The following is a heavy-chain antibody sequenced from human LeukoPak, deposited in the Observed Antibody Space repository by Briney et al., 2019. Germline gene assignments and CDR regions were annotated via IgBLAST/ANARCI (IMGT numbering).Heavy chain of an antibody. Sequence: GGPLRLSCAASGFTFSSYVMSWVRQAPGKGLGWVSAISGSGGSTYYADSVKGRFTISRDNSKNTLYLQMNSLRAEDTAVYYCAKGTDFWSGYCDYWGQGTLVTVSS. V-gene: IGHV3-23*01. J-gene: IGHJ4*02. CDR1: GFTFSSYV. D-gene: IGHD3-3*01. CDR2: ISGSGGST. CDR3: AKGTDFWSGYCDY.